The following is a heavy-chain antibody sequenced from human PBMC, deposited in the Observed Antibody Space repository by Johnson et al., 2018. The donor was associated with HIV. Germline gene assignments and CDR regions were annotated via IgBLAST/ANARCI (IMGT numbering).Heavy chain of an antibody. J-gene: IGHJ3*02. V-gene: IGHV3-33*06. D-gene: IGHD6-13*01. CDR2: IWYDGSHK. CDR3: AKMFASAAGLDAFDI. CDR1: GFSFSTSG. Sequence: QVQLVESGGGVVQPGRSLRVSCAASGFSFSTSGMYWVRQAPGKGLEWVAVIWYDGSHKYYADSVQGRFTISRDNSKNTLYLQMTSLRAEDTAVYYCAKMFASAAGLDAFDIWGQGTMVTVSS.